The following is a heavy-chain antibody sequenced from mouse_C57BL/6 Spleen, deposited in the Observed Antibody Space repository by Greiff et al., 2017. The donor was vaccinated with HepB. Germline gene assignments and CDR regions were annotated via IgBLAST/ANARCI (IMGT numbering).Heavy chain of an antibody. CDR1: GYTFTSYW. D-gene: IGHD2-4*01. J-gene: IGHJ4*01. CDR3: ARGGYDYLMDY. Sequence: QVQLQQPGAELVRPGSSVKLSCKASGYTFTSYWMHWVKQRPIQGLEWIGNIDPSDSETHYNQKFKDKATLTVDKSSSTAYMQLSSLTSEDSAVYYCARGGYDYLMDYWGQGTSVTVSS. CDR2: IDPSDSET. V-gene: IGHV1-52*01.